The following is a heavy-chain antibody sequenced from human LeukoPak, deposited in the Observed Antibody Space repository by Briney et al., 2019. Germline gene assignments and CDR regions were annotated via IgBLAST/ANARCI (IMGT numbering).Heavy chain of an antibody. J-gene: IGHJ4*02. CDR3: ARSERYNSGWYFYFDY. V-gene: IGHV4-59*01. D-gene: IGHD6-19*01. Sequence: SETLSLTCTVSVGSISTYYWSWIRQPPGKGLEWIGYIYYSGSTNYNPSLKSRVTISVDTSKNQFSLNLSSVTAADTAVYYCARSERYNSGWYFYFDYWGQGTLVTVSS. CDR2: IYYSGST. CDR1: VGSISTYY.